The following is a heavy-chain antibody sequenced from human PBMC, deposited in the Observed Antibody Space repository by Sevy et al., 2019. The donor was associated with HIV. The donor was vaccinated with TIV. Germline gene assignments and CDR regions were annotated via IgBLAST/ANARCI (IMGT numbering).Heavy chain of an antibody. J-gene: IGHJ4*02. Sequence: SETLSLTCTVSGGTITSLYWNWIGQPPGKGLESIANIYYNGHINYNPSLKSRVTLSLDTSKNQFSLRLSSVTAADTAMYYCAGENAWGRGYSWGQGTLVTVSS. V-gene: IGHV4-59*08. CDR1: GGTITSLY. CDR3: AGENAWGRGYS. CDR2: IYYNGHI. D-gene: IGHD1-26*01.